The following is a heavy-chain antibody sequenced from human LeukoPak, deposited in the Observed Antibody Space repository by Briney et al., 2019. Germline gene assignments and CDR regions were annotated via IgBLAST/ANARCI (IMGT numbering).Heavy chain of an antibody. CDR1: GYTFTSYD. V-gene: IGHV1-8*01. D-gene: IGHD3-10*01. CDR3: ARVKFGELSY. Sequence: ASVKVSCKASGYTFTSYDINWVRQATGQGLEWMGWMSPNSGNTGYAQKFQGRVTMTRDTSTSTVYMELSSLRSEDTAVYYCARVKFGELSYWGQGTLVTVSS. CDR2: MSPNSGNT. J-gene: IGHJ4*02.